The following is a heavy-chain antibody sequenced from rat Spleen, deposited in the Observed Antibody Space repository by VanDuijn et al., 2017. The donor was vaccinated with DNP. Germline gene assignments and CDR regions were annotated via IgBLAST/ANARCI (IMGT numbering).Heavy chain of an antibody. Sequence: EVQLVESGGGSVQPERSLKLSCAASGFSFSDYYMTWVRRTPAKGLEWVAYISYDGVSTYNGGSVKGRFTISRDIAKSTLYLEMNSLRSEDMATYYCARHVLPLRVWDYWGQGVMVTVSS. CDR1: GFSFSDYY. CDR2: ISYDGVST. CDR3: ARHVLPLRVWDY. D-gene: IGHD1-4*01. V-gene: IGHV5-22*01. J-gene: IGHJ2*01.